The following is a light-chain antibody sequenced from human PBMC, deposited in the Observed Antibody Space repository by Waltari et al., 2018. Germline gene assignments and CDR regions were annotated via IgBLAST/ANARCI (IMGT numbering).Light chain of an antibody. Sequence: QSALTHPPSAPGSPGQSATFPCTGTSTDVGGYNYVSWYQRHPGKAPNLIIYEVSKRPSGVPHLFSGSKSGNTAAQTVSGLQAEDEADYYCSADAGSNNVVFGGGTKLTVL. J-gene: IGLJ2*01. V-gene: IGLV2-8*01. CDR3: SADAGSNNVV. CDR1: STDVGGYNY. CDR2: EVS.